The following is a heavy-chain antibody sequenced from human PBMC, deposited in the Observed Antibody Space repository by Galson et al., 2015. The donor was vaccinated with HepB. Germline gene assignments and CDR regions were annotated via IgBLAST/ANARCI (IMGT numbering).Heavy chain of an antibody. V-gene: IGHV3-7*01. CDR3: ASKGYSTRWYHFDN. D-gene: IGHD6-13*01. J-gene: IGHJ4*02. CDR2: IKQDGSEK. CDR1: GLTFSSYW. Sequence: SLRLSCAASGLTFSSYWMSWVRQAPGKGLEWVANIKQDGSEKYYVDSVKGRFTISRDNAKNSLYLQMNSLRAEDTAVYYCASKGYSTRWYHFDNWGQGTLVTVSP.